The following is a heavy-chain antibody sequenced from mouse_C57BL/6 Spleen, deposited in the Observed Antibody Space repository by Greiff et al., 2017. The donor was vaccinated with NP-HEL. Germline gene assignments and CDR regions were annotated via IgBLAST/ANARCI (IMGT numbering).Heavy chain of an antibody. CDR2: INPNNGGT. CDR3: ARGGYDYDEEAYAMDY. D-gene: IGHD2-4*01. Sequence: EVQLVESGPELVKPGASVKMSCKASGYTFTDYNMHWVKQSHGKSLEWIGYINPNNGGTSYNQKFKGKATLTVNKSSSTAYMELRSLTSEDSAVYYCARGGYDYDEEAYAMDYWGQGTSVTVSS. J-gene: IGHJ4*01. V-gene: IGHV1-22*01. CDR1: GYTFTDYN.